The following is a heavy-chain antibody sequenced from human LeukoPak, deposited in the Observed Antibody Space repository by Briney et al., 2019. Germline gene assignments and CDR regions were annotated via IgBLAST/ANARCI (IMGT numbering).Heavy chain of an antibody. J-gene: IGHJ2*01. CDR1: GYSISSGYY. CDR2: IYHSGST. CDR3: ARIQEADWYFDL. Sequence: SETLSLTCAVSGYSISSGYYWGWIRQPPGKGLEWIGSIYHSGSTYYNPSLKSRVTISVDTSKNQFSLKPSSVTAADTAVYYCARIQEADWYFDLWGRGTLVTVSS. V-gene: IGHV4-38-2*01.